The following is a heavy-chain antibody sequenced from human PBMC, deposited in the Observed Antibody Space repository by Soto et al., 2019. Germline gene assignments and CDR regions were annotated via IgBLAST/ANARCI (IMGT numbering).Heavy chain of an antibody. CDR1: GFTFSSYA. CDR3: AKMVAATGFVGY. J-gene: IGHJ4*02. V-gene: IGHV3-23*01. CDR2: ISGSGGST. D-gene: IGHD2-15*01. Sequence: LRLSCAASGFTFSSYAMSWVRQAPGKGLEWVSAISGSGGSTYYADSVKGRFTISRDNSKNTLYLQMNSLRAEDTAVYYCAKMVAATGFVGYCGRGPLGTVSS.